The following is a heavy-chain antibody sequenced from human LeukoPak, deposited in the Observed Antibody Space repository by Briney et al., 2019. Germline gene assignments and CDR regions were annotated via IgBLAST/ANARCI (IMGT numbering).Heavy chain of an antibody. CDR1: GVSISSSSYY. CDR3: ARSDSSGYYYPDY. J-gene: IGHJ4*02. CDR2: LYYSGST. Sequence: SETLSLTCTVSGVSISSSSYYWGWIRQPPGNELEWIGNLYYSGSTYYNPSLKSRVTISADTSENQFSLNLSSVTAADTAVYFCARSDSSGYYYPDYWGQGTLVTVSS. V-gene: IGHV4-39*01. D-gene: IGHD3-22*01.